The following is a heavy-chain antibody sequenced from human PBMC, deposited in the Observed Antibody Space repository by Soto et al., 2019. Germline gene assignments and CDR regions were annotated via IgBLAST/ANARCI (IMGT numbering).Heavy chain of an antibody. Sequence: SETLSLTCTVSGGSISSYYWSWIRQPPGKGLEWIGYIYYSGSTNYNPSLKSRVTISVDTSKNQFSLKLSSVTAADTAVYYCARGGDYGDYISHWGQGTLVTVSS. CDR1: GGSISSYY. CDR2: IYYSGST. CDR3: ARGGDYGDYISH. D-gene: IGHD4-17*01. V-gene: IGHV4-59*01. J-gene: IGHJ4*02.